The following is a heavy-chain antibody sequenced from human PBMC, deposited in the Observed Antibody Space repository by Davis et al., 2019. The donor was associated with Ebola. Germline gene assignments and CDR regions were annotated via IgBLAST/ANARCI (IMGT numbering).Heavy chain of an antibody. CDR1: GFTFFRYE. D-gene: IGHD7-27*01. V-gene: IGHV3-48*03. CDR2: ISGDDAHI. Sequence: GGSLRLSCAASGFTFFRYEMNWVRQAPGKGLEWVAAISGDDAHINYVDSVKGRFIISRDNAKSSLYLQINNLRAEDTAVYYCAYLGTFDYWGQGTLVTVSS. CDR3: AYLGTFDY. J-gene: IGHJ4*02.